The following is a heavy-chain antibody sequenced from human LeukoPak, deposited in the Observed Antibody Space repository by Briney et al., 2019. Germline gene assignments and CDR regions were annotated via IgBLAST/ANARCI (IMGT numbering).Heavy chain of an antibody. CDR2: IWHDGDTT. J-gene: IGHJ4*02. V-gene: IGHV3-33*03. D-gene: IGHD1-1*01. CDR3: VKDSTARASNLPDY. CDR1: GFTVNNYG. Sequence: GTSLRLSCAAAGFTVNNYGMHSVRQAPGKGLEWVAVIWHDGDTTFYADSVKGRLTISRDKSKNMLYLEMNSLRAEDTALYYCVKDSTARASNLPDYWGQGTLVTVSS.